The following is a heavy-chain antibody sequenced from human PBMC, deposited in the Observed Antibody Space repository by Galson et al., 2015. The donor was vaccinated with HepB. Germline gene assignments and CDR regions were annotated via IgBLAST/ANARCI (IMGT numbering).Heavy chain of an antibody. V-gene: IGHV3-73*01. CDR3: TRLGDVSGYSSR. Sequence: SLRLSCAASGFTFSGSAIHWVRQASGKGREWVGRIRSKANNYATSYVPSLKGRFTISRDDSKNMAYLHMKSLKTGDTAVYYCTRLGDVSGYSSRWGQGTLVTVSS. J-gene: IGHJ4*02. CDR1: GFTFSGSA. D-gene: IGHD5-12*01. CDR2: IRSKANNYAT.